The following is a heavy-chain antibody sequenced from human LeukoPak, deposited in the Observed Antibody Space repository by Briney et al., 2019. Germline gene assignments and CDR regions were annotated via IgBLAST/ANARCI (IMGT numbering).Heavy chain of an antibody. CDR3: AREAVSAAGKNYYYYYYMDV. Sequence: ASVKVSCKASGGTFSSYAISWVRQAPGQGLEWMGRIIPIFGTANYAQKFQGRVTITTDESTSTAYMELSSLRSEDTAVYYCAREAVSAAGKNYYYYYYMDVWGKGTTVTASS. D-gene: IGHD6-13*01. J-gene: IGHJ6*03. V-gene: IGHV1-69*05. CDR2: IIPIFGTA. CDR1: GGTFSSYA.